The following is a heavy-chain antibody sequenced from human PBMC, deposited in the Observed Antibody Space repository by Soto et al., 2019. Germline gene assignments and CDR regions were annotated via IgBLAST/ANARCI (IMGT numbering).Heavy chain of an antibody. J-gene: IGHJ4*02. CDR1: GGSISSYY. CDR3: ARDPMTRVDY. D-gene: IGHD3-10*01. CDR2: SYYIEST. Sequence: PSETLSLTCTVSGGSISSYYWSWIRQPPGKGLEWIGYSYYIESTNYNPSLKSRVTISRDNAKNSLYLQMNSLRAEDTAVYYCARDPMTRVDYWGQGTLVTVSS. V-gene: IGHV4-59*12.